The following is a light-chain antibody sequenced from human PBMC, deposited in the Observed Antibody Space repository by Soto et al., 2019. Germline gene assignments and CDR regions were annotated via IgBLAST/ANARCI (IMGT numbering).Light chain of an antibody. CDR2: HAI. J-gene: IGKJ4*02. CDR3: QQYNTWALT. CDR1: ESVSNN. Sequence: EIVMTQSPATLSVSPGERVTLSCRASESVSNNVAWYQQKPCQAPRLLIYHAITTATGIPARFSGSGSGTELTLTISSRQSEDFEIYYCQQYNTWALTFGGGTKVEI. V-gene: IGKV3-15*01.